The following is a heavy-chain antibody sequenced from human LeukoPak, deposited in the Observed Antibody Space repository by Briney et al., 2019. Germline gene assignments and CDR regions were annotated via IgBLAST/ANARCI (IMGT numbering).Heavy chain of an antibody. CDR2: ITGSGGST. V-gene: IGHV3-23*01. Sequence: GGSLRLSCAASGFTFSSYAMTWVRQAPGRGLEWVSAITGSGGSTYYADSVKGRFTISRDNSKNTLYLQMNSLRAEDTAVYYCAKEGSGSYSHFDYWGQGTLVTVSS. D-gene: IGHD3-10*01. J-gene: IGHJ4*02. CDR3: AKEGSGSYSHFDY. CDR1: GFTFSSYA.